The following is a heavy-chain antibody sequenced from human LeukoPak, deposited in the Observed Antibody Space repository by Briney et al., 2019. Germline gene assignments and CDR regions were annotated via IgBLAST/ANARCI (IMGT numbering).Heavy chain of an antibody. V-gene: IGHV4-4*07. Sequence: SETLSLTCTVSGGSISSYYWSWIWQPAGKGLEWIGRIYTSGSTNYNPSLKSRVTMSVDTSKNQFSLKLSSVTAADTAVYYCARDEDGYSYGYSDYLDYWGQGTLVTVSS. J-gene: IGHJ4*02. CDR1: GGSISSYY. D-gene: IGHD5-18*01. CDR3: ARDEDGYSYGYSDYLDY. CDR2: IYTSGST.